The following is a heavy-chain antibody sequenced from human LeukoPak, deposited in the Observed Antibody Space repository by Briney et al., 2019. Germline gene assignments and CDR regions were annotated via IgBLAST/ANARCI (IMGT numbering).Heavy chain of an antibody. CDR2: IKSKADGGTT. Sequence: PGGSLRLSCAASGFTFSDAWMSWVRQTPGMGLEWVGRIKSKADGGTTDYAAPVKGRLTISRDDSKTTLYLQINSLKTEDTAVYYCTADMPASSRAADYWGQGTLVTVSS. J-gene: IGHJ4*02. V-gene: IGHV3-15*01. CDR1: GFTFSDAW. D-gene: IGHD2-15*01. CDR3: TADMPASSRAADY.